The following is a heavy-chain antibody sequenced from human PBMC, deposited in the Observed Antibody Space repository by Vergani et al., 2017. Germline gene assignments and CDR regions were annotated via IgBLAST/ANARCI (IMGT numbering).Heavy chain of an antibody. CDR3: AKGEPTYYYDSSGSSNWFDP. V-gene: IGHV3-23*01. CDR1: GFTFSSYA. Sequence: EVQLLESGGGLVQPGGSLRLSCPASGFTFSSYAMSWVRQAPEKGLEWVSTISGSGGSTYYADSVKGRFTISRDNFKNTLYLQMNSLRAEDTAVYYCAKGEPTYYYDSSGSSNWFDPWGQGTLVTVSS. D-gene: IGHD3-22*01. J-gene: IGHJ5*02. CDR2: ISGSGGST.